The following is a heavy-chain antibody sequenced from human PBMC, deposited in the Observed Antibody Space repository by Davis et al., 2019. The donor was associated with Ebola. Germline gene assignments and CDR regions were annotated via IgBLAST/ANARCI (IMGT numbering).Heavy chain of an antibody. D-gene: IGHD3-3*02. J-gene: IGHJ5*02. Sequence: PAGSLRLSCTVSGGSITSNDYYWGLIRQSPGKGLEWIGSIHYSGNTYYNPSLVSRVTISVDTSRNQFSLRLSAVTASDTAVYYCARQLARSHNWFDPWGQGTLVTVSS. CDR1: GGSITSNDYY. V-gene: IGHV4-39*01. CDR2: IHYSGNT. CDR3: ARQLARSHNWFDP.